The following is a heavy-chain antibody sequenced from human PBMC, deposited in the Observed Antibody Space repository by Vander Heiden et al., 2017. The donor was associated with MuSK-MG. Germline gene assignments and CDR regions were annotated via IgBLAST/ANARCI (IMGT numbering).Heavy chain of an antibody. D-gene: IGHD3-9*01. CDR2: ISYDEIRK. J-gene: IGHJ6*02. CDR1: GLAFGNPS. CDR3: ARDLTNFYTMDV. V-gene: IGHV3-30*04. Sequence: QVQLVESGGGVVQPGRSLRLPCPASGLAFGNPSMPWVRQAPGKGLEWVTFISYDEIRKYYADAVKGRFTIARDNSKNALYLQMNSLRVEDTAVYYCARDLTNFYTMDVWGQGTTVTVSS.